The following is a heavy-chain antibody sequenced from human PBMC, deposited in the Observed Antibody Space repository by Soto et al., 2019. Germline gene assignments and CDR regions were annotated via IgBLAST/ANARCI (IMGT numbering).Heavy chain of an antibody. CDR1: GFTFSSYA. CDR2: ISYDGSNK. J-gene: IGHJ2*01. V-gene: IGHV3-30-3*01. Sequence: VQLVESGGGVVQPGRYLRLSCAASGFTFSSYAMHWVRQAPGKGLERVAVISYDGSNKYYADSVKGRFTISRDNSKNTLYLQMNSLRLEDTAVYYCARPLWRDDYNWGYFDLWGRGTLVTVSS. D-gene: IGHD4-4*01. CDR3: ARPLWRDDYNWGYFDL.